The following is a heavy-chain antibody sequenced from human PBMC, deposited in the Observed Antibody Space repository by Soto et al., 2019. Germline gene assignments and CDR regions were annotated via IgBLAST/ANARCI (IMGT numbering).Heavy chain of an antibody. CDR1: GYSFTSYW. CDR2: IDPSDSYT. Sequence: PGESLKISCKGAGYSFTSYWISWVRQMPGKGLEWMGRIDPSDSYTNYSPSFQGHVTISAGKSISTAYLQWSSLKASDTAMYYCARTRYYYDSSGYCNWFDPWGQGTLVTVSS. J-gene: IGHJ5*02. V-gene: IGHV5-10-1*01. CDR3: ARTRYYYDSSGYCNWFDP. D-gene: IGHD3-22*01.